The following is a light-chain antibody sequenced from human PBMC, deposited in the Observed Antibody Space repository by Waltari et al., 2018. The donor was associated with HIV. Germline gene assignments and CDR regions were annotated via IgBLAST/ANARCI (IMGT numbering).Light chain of an antibody. V-gene: IGLV2-23*01. J-gene: IGLJ3*02. CDR1: SSDVGSYNL. CDR2: GGS. Sequence: QSALTQPASVSGSPGQSITISCTGTSSDVGSYNLVSWYQQHPGKAPKLMIYGGSKRPSGVSNRFSGSKSGNTASLTISGLQAEDEADYYCCSYAGSSTLDWVFGGGTKLTVL. CDR3: CSYAGSSTLDWV.